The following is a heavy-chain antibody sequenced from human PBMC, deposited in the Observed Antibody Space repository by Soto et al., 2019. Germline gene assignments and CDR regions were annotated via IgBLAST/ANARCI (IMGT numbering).Heavy chain of an antibody. CDR1: GFAFGTQS. V-gene: IGHV3-48*01. CDR2: IKSSGDNI. J-gene: IGHJ4*02. CDR3: LRAVEPTDWRKHYFQD. D-gene: IGHD1-1*01. Sequence: DVQLVESGGALVQPGESLRLSCVASGFAFGTQSMNWVRQAPGKGLEWVAYIKSSGDNIFYADSVKGRFTISRDNARNSLYLQMNSLGADDTAVYYCLRAVEPTDWRKHYFQDWGQGILVTVSS.